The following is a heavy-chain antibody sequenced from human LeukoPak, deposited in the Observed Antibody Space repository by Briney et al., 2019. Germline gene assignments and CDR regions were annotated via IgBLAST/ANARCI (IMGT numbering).Heavy chain of an antibody. CDR3: ARDKRGYYYGSGSPFYYGLDV. CDR2: IYDSGST. D-gene: IGHD3-10*01. V-gene: IGHV4-59*01. CDR1: GGPIRSYY. J-gene: IGHJ6*02. Sequence: KPSETLSLTCTVSGGPIRSYYWNWIRQPPGKGLEWIGYIYDSGSTKYNPSLKSRVTMSVDTSKNQFSLRLSSVTAADTAMYFCARDKRGYYYGSGSPFYYGLDVWGQGTTVTVSS.